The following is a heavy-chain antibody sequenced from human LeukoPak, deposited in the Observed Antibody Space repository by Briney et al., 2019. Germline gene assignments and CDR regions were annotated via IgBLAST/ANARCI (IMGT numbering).Heavy chain of an antibody. CDR1: GFTFSSYW. J-gene: IGHJ3*02. CDR3: ARAVVVVAGRGAFDI. CDR2: INSDGSST. D-gene: IGHD2-21*01. V-gene: IGHV3-74*01. Sequence: GGSLRLSCAASGFTFSSYWMHWLRQAPGKGLVWVSRINSDGSSTSYADSVKGRFTISRDNAKNTLYLQMNSLRAEDTAVYYCARAVVVVAGRGAFDIWGQGTMVTVSS.